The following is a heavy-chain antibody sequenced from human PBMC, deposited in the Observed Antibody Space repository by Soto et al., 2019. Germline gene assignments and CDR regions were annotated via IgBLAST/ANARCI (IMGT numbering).Heavy chain of an antibody. CDR3: ARVRRWVQFGLDY. J-gene: IGHJ4*02. CDR1: GYTFTSYG. Sequence: QDQLVQSGAEVKKPGASVKVSCQASGYTFTSYGITWVRQAPGQGLEWMGWISAYNGNTNYAQKLQGRVTMTTDTSRSTAYMELTSLRYDDTAVYYCARVRRWVQFGLDYWGQGTLVTVSS. V-gene: IGHV1-18*04. D-gene: IGHD1-1*01. CDR2: ISAYNGNT.